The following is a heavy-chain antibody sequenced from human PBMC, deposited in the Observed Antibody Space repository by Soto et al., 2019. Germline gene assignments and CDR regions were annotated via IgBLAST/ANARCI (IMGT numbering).Heavy chain of an antibody. CDR2: INAGNGDT. D-gene: IGHD3-22*01. Sequence: ASVKVSCKASGYTFTSYAMHWVRQAPGQRLEWMGWINAGNGDTKYSQKFQGRVTITRDTSASTAYMELSSLKSDDTAIYFCARERRRDDSNPFDALDVWGQGTMVTVSS. CDR3: ARERRRDDSNPFDALDV. J-gene: IGHJ3*01. V-gene: IGHV1-3*01. CDR1: GYTFTSYA.